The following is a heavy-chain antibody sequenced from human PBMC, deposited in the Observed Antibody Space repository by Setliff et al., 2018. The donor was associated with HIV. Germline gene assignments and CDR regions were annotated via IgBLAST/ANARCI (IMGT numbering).Heavy chain of an antibody. Sequence: LSLTCTVSGYSISSGYYWGWIRQPPGKGLEWIGSIYHSGSTYYNPSLKSRVTISVDTSKNQFSLNLSSVTAADTAVYYCARMSSDYVGPSDHWGQGTLVTVSS. CDR1: GYSISSGYY. CDR3: ARMSSDYVGPSDH. V-gene: IGHV4-38-2*02. D-gene: IGHD4-17*01. CDR2: IYHSGST. J-gene: IGHJ4*02.